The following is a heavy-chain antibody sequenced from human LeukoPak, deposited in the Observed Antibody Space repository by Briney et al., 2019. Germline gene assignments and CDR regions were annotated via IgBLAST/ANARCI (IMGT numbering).Heavy chain of an antibody. V-gene: IGHV1-8*01. D-gene: IGHD4-23*01. Sequence: ASVKVSCKASGYTFTSYDFNWVRQATGQGLEWMGWMSPNSGKGGYAQKFQGRVTMTTDTSTSTAYMELRSLRSDDTAVYYCARSDYGGLYYYYMDVWGKGTTVTVSS. CDR1: GYTFTSYD. J-gene: IGHJ6*03. CDR2: MSPNSGKG. CDR3: ARSDYGGLYYYYMDV.